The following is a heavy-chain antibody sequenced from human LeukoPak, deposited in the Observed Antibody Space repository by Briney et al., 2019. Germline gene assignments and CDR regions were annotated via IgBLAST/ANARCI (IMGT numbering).Heavy chain of an antibody. CDR3: ARLPSSGWYGDY. J-gene: IGHJ4*02. D-gene: IGHD6-19*01. Sequence: GGSLRLSCAASGFTFSSYVMNWVRQAPGKGVEWVSTISASGGSTYYADSVKGRFTISRDNSKNTLYLQMNSLKAGDTAVYYCARLPSSGWYGDYWGQGTLVTVSS. V-gene: IGHV3-23*01. CDR1: GFTFSSYV. CDR2: ISASGGST.